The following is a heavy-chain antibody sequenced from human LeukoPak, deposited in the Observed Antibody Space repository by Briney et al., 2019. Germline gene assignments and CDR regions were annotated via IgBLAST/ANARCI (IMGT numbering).Heavy chain of an antibody. CDR2: ISYDGSNK. Sequence: GGSLRLSCAASGFTFSSYAMHWVRQAPGKGLEWVAVISYDGSNKYYADSVKGRFTISRDNSKNTLYLQMNSLRAEDTAVYYCAREGIAVAGTMDYWGQETLVTVSS. D-gene: IGHD6-19*01. J-gene: IGHJ4*02. CDR3: AREGIAVAGTMDY. CDR1: GFTFSSYA. V-gene: IGHV3-30-3*01.